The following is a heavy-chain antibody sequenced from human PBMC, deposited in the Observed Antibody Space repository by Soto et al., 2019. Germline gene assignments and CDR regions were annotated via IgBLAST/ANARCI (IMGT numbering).Heavy chain of an antibody. CDR3: ARGAGFSYASTGFDI. J-gene: IGHJ4*02. Sequence: QVHLQESGPGLVKASETLSLTCTVFGASISSGSYYWTWIRQAPGKGLEWVGHIYYTGSTNYNPALNARVTMSVVTAKDHFSLQLTSVAAADPAVYYCARGAGFSYASTGFDIWGQRTLVTVSS. D-gene: IGHD5-18*01. V-gene: IGHV4-61*03. CDR2: IYYTGST. CDR1: GASISSGSYY.